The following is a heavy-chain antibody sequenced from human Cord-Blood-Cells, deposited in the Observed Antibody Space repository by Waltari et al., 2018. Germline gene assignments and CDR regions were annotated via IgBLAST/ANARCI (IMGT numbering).Heavy chain of an antibody. CDR1: GYTCTTYS. D-gene: IGHD7-27*01. J-gene: IGHJ3*02. Sequence: QVHLVQSGAEVKKPWASVEVSCKASGYTCTTYSMPWGCQAPGQRLEWMGWINAGNGNTKYSQKFQGRVTITRDTSASTAYMELSSLRSEDTAVYYCARDRTGEVDGAFDIWGQGTMVTVSS. CDR3: ARDRTGEVDGAFDI. V-gene: IGHV1-3*01. CDR2: INAGNGNT.